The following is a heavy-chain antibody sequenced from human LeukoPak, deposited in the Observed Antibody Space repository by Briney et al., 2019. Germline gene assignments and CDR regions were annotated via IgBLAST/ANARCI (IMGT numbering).Heavy chain of an antibody. J-gene: IGHJ4*02. Sequence: GGSLRLSCAASGFTFSSYSMNWVRQAPGKGLEWVSSISGSSSYIYYADSVKGRFTISRDNAKNSLYLQMNSLRAEDTAVYYCARGPEFGYWGQGTLVTVSS. CDR1: GFTFSSYS. V-gene: IGHV3-21*01. CDR3: ARGPEFGY. D-gene: IGHD3-10*01. CDR2: ISGSSSYI.